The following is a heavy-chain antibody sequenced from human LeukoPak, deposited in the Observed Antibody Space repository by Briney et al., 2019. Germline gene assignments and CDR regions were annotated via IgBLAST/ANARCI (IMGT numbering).Heavy chain of an antibody. CDR2: ISTYNGNT. CDR1: GFTFTNYL. V-gene: IGHV1-18*04. J-gene: IGHJ1*01. CDR3: ASDAYNRAEHFQH. Sequence: ASAKVSCKSFGFTFTNYLLHWVRQAPGQGLEWVGWISTYNGNTKYAQKLQGRVTMTTDTSTSTAYMELRSLGSDDTALYYCASDAYNRAEHFQHWGQGTLVTVSS. D-gene: IGHD5-24*01.